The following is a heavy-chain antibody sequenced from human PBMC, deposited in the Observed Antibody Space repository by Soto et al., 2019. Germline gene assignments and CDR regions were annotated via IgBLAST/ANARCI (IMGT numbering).Heavy chain of an antibody. J-gene: IGHJ5*02. CDR3: ARVGTIFGVVLGVVWFDP. Sequence: ASVKVSCKASGYTFTSYGISWVRQAPGQGLEWMGWISAYNGNTNYAQKLQGRVTMTTDTSTSTAYMELRSLRSDDTAVYYCARVGTIFGVVLGVVWFDPWGQGTLVTVSS. V-gene: IGHV1-18*01. D-gene: IGHD3-3*01. CDR2: ISAYNGNT. CDR1: GYTFTSYG.